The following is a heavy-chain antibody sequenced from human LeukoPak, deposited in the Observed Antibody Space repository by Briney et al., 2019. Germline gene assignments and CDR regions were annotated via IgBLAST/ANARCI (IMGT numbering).Heavy chain of an antibody. CDR3: ARESMIVVDMDYYYGMDV. D-gene: IGHD3-22*01. Sequence: SETLSLTCTVSGGSISSGGYYWSWIRQHPGKGLEWIGYIYYSGSTNYNPSLKSRVTISVDTSKNQFSLKLSSVTAADTAVYYCARESMIVVDMDYYYGMDVWGQGTTVTVSS. V-gene: IGHV4-61*08. CDR1: GGSISSGGYY. J-gene: IGHJ6*02. CDR2: IYYSGST.